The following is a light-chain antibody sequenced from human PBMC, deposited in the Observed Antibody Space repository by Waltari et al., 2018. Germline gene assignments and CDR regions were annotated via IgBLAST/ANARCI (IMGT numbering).Light chain of an antibody. CDR1: SSDVGSYNL. CDR2: EVS. V-gene: IGLV2-23*02. CDR3: CSYAGSSTLV. J-gene: IGLJ2*01. Sequence: QSALTQPASVSGSPGQSLTISCTGTSSDVGSYNLVSWYQQHPGKAPKLMIYEVSKRPSGVSNRFSGSKSGNTASLTISGLLAEDEADYYCCSYAGSSTLVFGGGTKLTVL.